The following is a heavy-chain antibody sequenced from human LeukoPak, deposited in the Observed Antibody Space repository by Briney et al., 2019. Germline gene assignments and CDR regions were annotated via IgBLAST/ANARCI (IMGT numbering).Heavy chain of an antibody. D-gene: IGHD1-26*01. Sequence: PGGSLRLSCAASGFTFSSYTMNWVRQPPGKGLEWVSGTNWNGGSTGYADSVKGRFTISRDNAKNSLYLQMNSLRTEDTAVYYCAKSGGSYFPWYFDLWGRGTLVTVSS. CDR1: GFTFSSYT. CDR2: TNWNGGST. CDR3: AKSGGSYFPWYFDL. V-gene: IGHV3-20*04. J-gene: IGHJ2*01.